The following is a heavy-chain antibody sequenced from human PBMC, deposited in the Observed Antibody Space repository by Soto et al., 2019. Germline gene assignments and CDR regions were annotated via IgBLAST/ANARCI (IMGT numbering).Heavy chain of an antibody. CDR3: VRESGFTGWYDY. D-gene: IGHD6-19*01. CDR2: IYPGDSET. Sequence: GESLKLSCKGSGYRFTSYWIGWVRQMPGKGLEWMGIIYPGDSETRYSPSFQGQVTISADKSISTAYLQWSSLKASDTAMYYCVRESGFTGWYDYWGQGTLVTVSS. CDR1: GYRFTSYW. J-gene: IGHJ4*02. V-gene: IGHV5-51*01.